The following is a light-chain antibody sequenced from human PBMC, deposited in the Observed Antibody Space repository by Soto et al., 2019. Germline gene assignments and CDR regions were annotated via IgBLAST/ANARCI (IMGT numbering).Light chain of an antibody. CDR2: DVS. CDR1: SSDVGGYNY. V-gene: IGLV2-14*01. J-gene: IGLJ1*01. Sequence: QSALTQPASVSGSPGQSITISCTGTSSDVGGYNYVSWYQQHPGKAPKLMIYDVSNRPSGVSNRFSGSKSGNTASLTISGLQAEDEADYYCRSYTSSSTPFVFGTGTQLTV. CDR3: RSYTSSSTPFV.